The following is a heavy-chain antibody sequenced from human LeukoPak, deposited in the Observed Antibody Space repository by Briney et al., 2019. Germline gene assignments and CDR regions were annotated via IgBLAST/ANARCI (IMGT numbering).Heavy chain of an antibody. CDR3: ARDRIYDILTGYYQWFDP. V-gene: IGHV4-61*02. Sequence: SQTLSLTSTVSGGSISSGSYYWSWIRQPAGKGLEWIGRIYTSGSTNYNPSLKSRVTISVDTSKNQFSLKLSSVTAADTAVYYCARDRIYDILTGYYQWFDPWGQGTLVTVSS. CDR1: GGSISSGSYY. J-gene: IGHJ5*02. CDR2: IYTSGST. D-gene: IGHD3-9*01.